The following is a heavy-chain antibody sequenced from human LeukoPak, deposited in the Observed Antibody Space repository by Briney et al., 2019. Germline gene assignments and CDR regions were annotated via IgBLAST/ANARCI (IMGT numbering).Heavy chain of an antibody. D-gene: IGHD3-16*02. CDR3: ARDSRNYDYVWGSYRPFPDY. J-gene: IGHJ4*02. CDR1: GFTFSSYW. Sequence: GGSLRLSCAASGFTFSSYWMSWVRQAPGKGLEWVANIKQDGSEKYYVDSVKGRFTISRDNAKNSLYLQMNSLRAEDTAVYYCARDSRNYDYVWGSYRPFPDYWGQGTLVTVSS. CDR2: IKQDGSEK. V-gene: IGHV3-7*01.